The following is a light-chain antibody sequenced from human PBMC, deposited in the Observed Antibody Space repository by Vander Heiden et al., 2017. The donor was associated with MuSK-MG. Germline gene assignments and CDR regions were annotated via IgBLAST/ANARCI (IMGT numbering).Light chain of an antibody. CDR2: EAS. Sequence: DIQMTQSPPTLSASVGVRVPITCRASSSVSDWLAWYQQKPGGAPKRLIYEASTVEIGVPSRFSGSGSGTEFALTISSLQPDDFATYYCQQYYISWTFGQGTKVEV. V-gene: IGKV1-5*03. CDR1: SSVSDW. CDR3: QQYYISWT. J-gene: IGKJ1*01.